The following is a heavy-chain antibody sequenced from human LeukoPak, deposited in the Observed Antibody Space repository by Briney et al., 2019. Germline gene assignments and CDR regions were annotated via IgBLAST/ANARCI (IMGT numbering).Heavy chain of an antibody. CDR3: ARSNQADDY. CDR2: INFGVSRI. CDR1: GFTFSSYW. D-gene: IGHD1-14*01. V-gene: IGHV3-74*01. J-gene: IGHJ4*02. Sequence: PGRSLRLSCAASGFTFSSYWMHWVRQVPRKGLLWVARINFGVSRITYADSVKGRFTISRDNAKNTLYLQMDSLRAEDTGVYYCARSNQADDYWGQGTLVTVSS.